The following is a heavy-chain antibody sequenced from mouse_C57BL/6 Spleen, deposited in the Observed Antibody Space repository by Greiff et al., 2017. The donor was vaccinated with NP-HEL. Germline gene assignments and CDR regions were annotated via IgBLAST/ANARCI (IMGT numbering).Heavy chain of an antibody. V-gene: IGHV5-4*01. CDR1: GFTFSSYA. Sequence: EVQVVESGGGLVKPGGSLKLSCAASGFTFSSYAMSWVRQTPEKRLEWVATISDGGSYTYYPDNVKGRFTISRDNAKNNLYLQMSHLKSEDTAMYYCARDQYYGSSYRAMDYWGQGTSVTVSS. CDR2: ISDGGSYT. J-gene: IGHJ4*01. D-gene: IGHD1-1*01. CDR3: ARDQYYGSSYRAMDY.